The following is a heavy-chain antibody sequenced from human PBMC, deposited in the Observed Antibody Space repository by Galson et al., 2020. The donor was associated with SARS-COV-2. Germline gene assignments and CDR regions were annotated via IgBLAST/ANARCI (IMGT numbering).Heavy chain of an antibody. Sequence: GGSLRLSCAASGFHFSSYSINWARKAPGKGLEWVSSFSSSSSYIYYADSVKGRFTSSRDNAKNSLYLQMHSLKADDSAVYYCAREVYSDGFFYWGQGSLVTVSS. J-gene: IGHJ4*02. CDR2: FSSSSSYI. D-gene: IGHD5-18*01. V-gene: IGHV3-21*01. CDR3: AREVYSDGFFY. CDR1: GFHFSSYS.